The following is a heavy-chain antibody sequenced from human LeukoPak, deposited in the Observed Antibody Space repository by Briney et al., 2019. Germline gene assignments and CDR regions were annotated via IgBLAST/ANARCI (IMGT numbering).Heavy chain of an antibody. CDR2: IYTSGST. Sequence: SETLSLTCTVSGGSISSYYWSWIRQPAGKGLEWIGRIYTSGSTNYNPSLKSQVTMSVDTSKNQFSLKLSSVTAADTAVYYCARDYLMVDAFDIWGQGTMVTVSS. CDR3: ARDYLMVDAFDI. V-gene: IGHV4-4*07. CDR1: GGSISSYY. D-gene: IGHD2-8*01. J-gene: IGHJ3*02.